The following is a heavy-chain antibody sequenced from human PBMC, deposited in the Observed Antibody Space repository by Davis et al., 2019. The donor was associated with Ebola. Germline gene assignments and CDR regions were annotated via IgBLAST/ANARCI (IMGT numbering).Heavy chain of an antibody. CDR2: ISAYNGNT. CDR1: GYTFISYY. Sequence: AASVKVSCKASGYTFISYYTHWVRQAPGQGLEWMGWISAYNGNTNYAQKLQGRVTMTTDTSTSTAYMELRSLRSDDTAVYYCARVSGAVAGDYWGQGTLVTVSS. CDR3: ARVSGAVAGDY. V-gene: IGHV1-18*04. D-gene: IGHD6-19*01. J-gene: IGHJ4*02.